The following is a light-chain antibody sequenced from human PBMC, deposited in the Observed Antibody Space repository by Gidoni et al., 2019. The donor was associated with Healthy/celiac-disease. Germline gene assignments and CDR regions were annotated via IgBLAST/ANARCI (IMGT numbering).Light chain of an antibody. CDR2: DAS. J-gene: IGKJ3*01. CDR3: QQRSNWPLC. V-gene: IGKV3-11*01. Sequence: EIVLTQSPATLSLSPGERATLSCRASQSVSSYLAWYQQKPGQAPRLLIYDASNRATGIPARFSGSGSGTDFTLTISSLEPEDSAVYYCQQRSNWPLCFGPGTKVDIK. CDR1: QSVSSY.